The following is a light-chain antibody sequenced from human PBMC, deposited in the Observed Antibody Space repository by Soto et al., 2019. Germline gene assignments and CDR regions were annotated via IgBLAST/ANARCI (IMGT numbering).Light chain of an antibody. V-gene: IGLV2-23*01. CDR3: CSYAGSSTSHVV. CDR1: SSDVGNYNL. Sequence: QSALTQPASVSGSPGQSITISCTGTSSDVGNYNLVSWYQQHPGKAPKLIIYEGSKRPSGVSNRFSGSKSGNTASLTISGLQAEDEADYYCCSYAGSSTSHVVFGGGTQLTVL. J-gene: IGLJ2*01. CDR2: EGS.